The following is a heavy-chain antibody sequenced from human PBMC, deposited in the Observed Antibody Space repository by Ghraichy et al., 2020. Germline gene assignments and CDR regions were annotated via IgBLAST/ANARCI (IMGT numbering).Heavy chain of an antibody. V-gene: IGHV1-18*04. D-gene: IGHD2-15*01. Sequence: ASVKVSCKASGYSFTNYGMSWVRQAPGQGLEWMAWINGKTGDAYYAQKWQGRVTATKDTSTTTAHMELRSLRNDDTAVYFCTRTLLNCRGAKCYSVWGQGTLVTVSS. CDR2: INGKTGDA. J-gene: IGHJ4*02. CDR3: TRTLLNCRGAKCYSV. CDR1: GYSFTNYG.